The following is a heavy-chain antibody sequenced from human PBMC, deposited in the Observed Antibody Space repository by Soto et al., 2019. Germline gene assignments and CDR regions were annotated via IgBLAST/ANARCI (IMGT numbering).Heavy chain of an antibody. D-gene: IGHD2-2*02. CDR1: GDTVNIYF. V-gene: IGHV3-7*03. Sequence: GSLRLSRAVCGDTVNIYFMSGVRQTQGEGLEWVDNIQQDGSEKYYVGSVKGRFTISRDNAKNSLYLQMNSLRAEDAAVYYCARXLSGYCTTTHCYSYFDYWGQGTLVTVSS. CDR3: ARXLSGYCTTTHCYSYFDY. CDR2: IQQDGSEK. J-gene: IGHJ4*02.